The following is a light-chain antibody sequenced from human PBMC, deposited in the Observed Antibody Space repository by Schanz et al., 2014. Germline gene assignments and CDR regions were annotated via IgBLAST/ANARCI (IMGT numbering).Light chain of an antibody. V-gene: IGKV4-1*01. CDR2: WAS. J-gene: IGKJ3*01. CDR1: QSVLYSSNNKNY. CDR3: QQYYSTLFT. Sequence: DIVMTQSPDSLAVSLGERATINCKSSQSVLYSSNNKNYLAWYQQKPGQPPKLLIYWASTRESGVPDRFSGSGSGTDFTLTISSLQSEDFAVYYCQQYYSTLFTFGPGTKVDIK.